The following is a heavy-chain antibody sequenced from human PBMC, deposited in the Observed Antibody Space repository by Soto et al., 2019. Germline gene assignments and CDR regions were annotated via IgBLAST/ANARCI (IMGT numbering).Heavy chain of an antibody. CDR3: ASLDILALHAFDI. D-gene: IGHD3-9*01. V-gene: IGHV4-31*03. CDR1: GGSISSGGYY. Sequence: PSETLSLTCTVSGGSISSGGYYWSWIRQHPGKGLEWIGYIYYSGSTYYNPSLKSRVTISVDTSKNQFSLKLSSVTAADTAVYYCASLDILALHAFDIWGQGTMVTVSS. J-gene: IGHJ3*02. CDR2: IYYSGST.